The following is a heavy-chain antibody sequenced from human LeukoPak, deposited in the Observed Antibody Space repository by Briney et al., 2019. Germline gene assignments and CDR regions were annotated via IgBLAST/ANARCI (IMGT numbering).Heavy chain of an antibody. D-gene: IGHD2-2*01. CDR1: GGSFSGYY. CDR3: ASRADAARSVPPYYFDY. Sequence: PSETLSLTCAVYGGSFSGYYWSWIRQPPGKGLEWIGEINHSGSTNYNPSLKSRVTISVDTSKNQFSLKLSSVTAADTAVYYCASRADAARSVPPYYFDYWGQGTLVTVSS. CDR2: INHSGST. J-gene: IGHJ4*02. V-gene: IGHV4-34*01.